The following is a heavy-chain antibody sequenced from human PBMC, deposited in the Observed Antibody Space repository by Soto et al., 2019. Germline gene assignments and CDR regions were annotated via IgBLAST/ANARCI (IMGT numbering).Heavy chain of an antibody. Sequence: QITLKESGPTLVKPTQTLTLTCTFSGFSLSTSGVGVGWIRQPPGKALEWLALIYWDDDKRYSPSLKSRLTTXKXTXXNLVVHTLTNMDPVDTATYYCAHRIAAAGVGWFDPWGQGTLVTVSS. CDR3: AHRIAAAGVGWFDP. V-gene: IGHV2-5*02. CDR1: GFSLSTSGVG. CDR2: IYWDDDK. J-gene: IGHJ5*02. D-gene: IGHD6-13*01.